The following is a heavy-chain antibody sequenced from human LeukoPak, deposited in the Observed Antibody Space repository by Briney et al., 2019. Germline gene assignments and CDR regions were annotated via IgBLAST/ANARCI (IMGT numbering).Heavy chain of an antibody. D-gene: IGHD1-14*01. V-gene: IGHV3-20*04. J-gene: IGHJ4*02. CDR3: ARDSGKGYFHISFNY. Sequence: SGGSLRLSCAASGFTFDDYGMSWVRQAPGKGLEWVSGINWNGGSTGYADSVKGRFTISRDNAKNSLYLQMNSLRAEDTALYYCARDSGKGYFHISFNYWGQGTLVTVSS. CDR1: GFTFDDYG. CDR2: INWNGGST.